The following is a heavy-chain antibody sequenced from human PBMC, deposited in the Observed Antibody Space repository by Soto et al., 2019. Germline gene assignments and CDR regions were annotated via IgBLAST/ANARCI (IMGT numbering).Heavy chain of an antibody. J-gene: IGHJ4*02. CDR1: GFSISNYF. V-gene: IGHV4-4*07. CDR2: IDNSGST. CDR3: ARGGQDFWSGPFDY. Sequence: PSETLSLTCTVSGFSISNYFGNWIRQPAGKGLEWIGRIDNSGSTNYNPSLKSRITMSADTSRNQFSLKLNSVTAADTAVYYCARGGQDFWSGPFDYWGQGALVTVSS. D-gene: IGHD3-3*01.